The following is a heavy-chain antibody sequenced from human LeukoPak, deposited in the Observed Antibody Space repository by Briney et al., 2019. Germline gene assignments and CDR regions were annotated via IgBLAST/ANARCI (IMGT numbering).Heavy chain of an antibody. CDR3: ANHYSDKTGYYHFDY. Sequence: GGSLRLSCAASGFTFSSYAMSWVRQAPGKGLEWVSLIYSGGNTYYADSVKGRFTISRDNSKNTLYLQMNSLRAEDTAVYYCANHYSDKTGYYHFDYWGQGTLVTVSS. CDR2: IYSGGNT. CDR1: GFTFSSYA. J-gene: IGHJ4*02. V-gene: IGHV3-23*03. D-gene: IGHD3-22*01.